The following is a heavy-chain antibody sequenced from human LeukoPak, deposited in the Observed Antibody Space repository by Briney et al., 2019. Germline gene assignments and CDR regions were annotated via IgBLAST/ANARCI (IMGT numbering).Heavy chain of an antibody. CDR1: GFAFSDDP. J-gene: IGHJ6*03. D-gene: IGHD1-26*01. V-gene: IGHV3-23*01. CDR3: AKNRGAGSHYYYHMNV. CDR2: ISGSGGGT. Sequence: GGSLRLSCTASGFAFSDDPMNWVRQAAGKGLEWVSLISGSGGGTYYADSVKGRFTTSRDNSKNTLYLQLNSLRVEDTAVYYCAKNRGAGSHYYYHMNVWGKGTTVTVSS.